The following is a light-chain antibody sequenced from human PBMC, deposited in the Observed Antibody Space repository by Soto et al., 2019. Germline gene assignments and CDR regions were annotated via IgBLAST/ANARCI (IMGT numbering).Light chain of an antibody. CDR3: HQYYSYSRT. CDR1: QSISPW. Sequence: IQMTQSPSTLSASVGDRVTITCRASQSISPWLAWYQQKPGKAPNLLIYKASSLESGVPSRFSGSGSGTEFTLTISNLQPDDFATYYCHQYYSYSRTFGQGTKVEIK. CDR2: KAS. V-gene: IGKV1-5*03. J-gene: IGKJ1*01.